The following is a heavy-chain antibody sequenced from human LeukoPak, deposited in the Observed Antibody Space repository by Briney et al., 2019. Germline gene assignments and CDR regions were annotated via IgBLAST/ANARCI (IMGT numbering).Heavy chain of an antibody. CDR1: GFTFSSYA. J-gene: IGHJ4*02. CDR2: ISGSGGST. Sequence: GSLRLSCAASGFTFSSYAMSWVRQAPGKGLEWVSIISGSGGSTYYADSVKGRFTISRDNSKNTLYLQMNSLRAEDTAVYYCAKRGGYCTGGSCYSYYFDYWGQGTLVTVSS. CDR3: AKRGGYCTGGSCYSYYFDY. V-gene: IGHV3-23*01. D-gene: IGHD2-15*01.